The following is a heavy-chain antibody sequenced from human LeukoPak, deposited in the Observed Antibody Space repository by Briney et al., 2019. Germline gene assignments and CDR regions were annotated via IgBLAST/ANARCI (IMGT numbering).Heavy chain of an antibody. CDR1: GFPLSSYG. D-gene: IGHD5-12*01. V-gene: IGHV3-23*01. J-gene: IGHJ5*02. CDR2: ISGGGGST. CDR3: AKGAYSGVNNCFDR. Sequence: GGSLRLSCAASGFPLSSYGVHWVRQAPGRGRVWVSGISGGGGSTYYADSVKGRFTISRDNSKNTLYLQMNSLRAEDRAVYYFAKGAYSGVNNCFDRWGQGTPVTVSS.